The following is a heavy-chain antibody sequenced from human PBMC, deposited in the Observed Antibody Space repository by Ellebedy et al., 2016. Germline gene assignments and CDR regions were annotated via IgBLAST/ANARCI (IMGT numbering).Heavy chain of an antibody. Sequence: GGSLRLSCKGSGYSFTSYWIGWVRQMPGKGLEWMGIIYPGDSDTRYSPSFQGQVTISADKSISTAYLQWSSLKASDTAMYYCARPLESSGWYPGYWGQGTLVTVSS. J-gene: IGHJ4*02. CDR2: IYPGDSDT. D-gene: IGHD6-19*01. CDR1: GYSFTSYW. CDR3: ARPLESSGWYPGY. V-gene: IGHV5-51*01.